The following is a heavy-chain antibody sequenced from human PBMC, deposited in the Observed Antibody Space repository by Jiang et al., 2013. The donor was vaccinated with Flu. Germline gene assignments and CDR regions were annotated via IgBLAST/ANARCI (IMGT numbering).Heavy chain of an antibody. J-gene: IGHJ4*02. V-gene: IGHV5-51*03. CDR3: ARATLVGPYYFDY. CDR2: IYPGDSKT. Sequence: GAEVKKPGESLRISCKGSADIFSGYWIAWVRQMPGKGLEWMGMIYPGDSKTKYSPSFQGQVTISADKSISTAYLQWSSLKASDTAMYYCARATLVGPYYFDYWGQGTLVTVSS. D-gene: IGHD3-16*01. CDR1: ADIFSGYW.